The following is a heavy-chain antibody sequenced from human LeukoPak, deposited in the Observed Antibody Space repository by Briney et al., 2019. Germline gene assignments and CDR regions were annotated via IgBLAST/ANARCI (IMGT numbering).Heavy chain of an antibody. CDR1: GGSLSSYY. CDR3: ASVMPRPTSGFGVLAFDY. V-gene: IGHV4-59*12. J-gene: IGHJ4*02. D-gene: IGHD3-10*01. Sequence: SETLSLTCAVSGGSLSSYYWSWIRQPPGKGLEWIGYIYYSGSTNYNPSLKSRVTISVDTSKNQFSLKLSSVTAADTAVYSCASVMPRPTSGFGVLAFDYWGQGTLVTVSS. CDR2: IYYSGST.